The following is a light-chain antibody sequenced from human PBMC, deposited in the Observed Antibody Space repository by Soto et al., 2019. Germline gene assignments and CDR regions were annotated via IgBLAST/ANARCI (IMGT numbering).Light chain of an antibody. CDR3: QQYNSCASGWT. CDR1: QSISSL. CDR2: KAS. J-gene: IGKJ1*01. Sequence: DIQMTQSPSTLSASVGDRVTITCRAIQSISSLLAWYQQKPGKAPKLLIYKASSLESGVPSRFSGSGSGTEFTLTISSLQPDDFATYYCQQYNSCASGWTFGQGTKVDIK. V-gene: IGKV1-5*03.